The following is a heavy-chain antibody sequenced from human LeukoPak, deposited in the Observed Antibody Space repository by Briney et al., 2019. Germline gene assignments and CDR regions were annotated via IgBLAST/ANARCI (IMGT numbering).Heavy chain of an antibody. Sequence: GGSLRLSCAASGFTFSSFAMSWVRQAPGKGLEWVSGISGSGGNTYYADSAKGRFTISRDNAKSTLYLQMNSLRADDTAVYYCARGPPAYSGYLGYWGQGTLVTVSS. CDR3: ARGPPAYSGYLGY. V-gene: IGHV3-23*01. CDR2: ISGSGGNT. J-gene: IGHJ4*02. D-gene: IGHD5-12*01. CDR1: GFTFSSFA.